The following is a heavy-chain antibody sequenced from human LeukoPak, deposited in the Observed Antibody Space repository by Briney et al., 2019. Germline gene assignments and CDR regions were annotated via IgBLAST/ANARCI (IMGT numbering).Heavy chain of an antibody. D-gene: IGHD5-24*01. J-gene: IGHJ4*01. CDR3: AKSRDDYAYVPIFDY. CDR2: ISDSGADT. Sequence: GGSLRLSFAASGFTFSSSVMSWVRHAPGKGLEWVSSISDSGADTYYADSVKGRFTISRDNSKNTLYLQMNSLRAEDTAVYYCAKSRDDYAYVPIFDYWGHGTLVTVSS. CDR1: GFTFSSSV. V-gene: IGHV3-23*01.